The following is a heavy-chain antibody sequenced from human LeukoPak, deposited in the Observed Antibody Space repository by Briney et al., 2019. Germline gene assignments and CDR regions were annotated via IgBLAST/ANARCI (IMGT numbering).Heavy chain of an antibody. Sequence: PSETLSLSCAVYGGSFSGYYWSWIRQPPGKGLEWIGEINHSGSTNYNPSLKSRVTISVDTSKNQFSLKLSSVTAADTAVYYCARQRIAARRFDYWGQGTLVTVSS. V-gene: IGHV4-34*01. CDR3: ARQRIAARRFDY. CDR1: GGSFSGYY. CDR2: INHSGST. J-gene: IGHJ4*02. D-gene: IGHD6-6*01.